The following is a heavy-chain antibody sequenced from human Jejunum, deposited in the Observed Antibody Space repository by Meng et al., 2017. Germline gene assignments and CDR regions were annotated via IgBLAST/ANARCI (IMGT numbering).Heavy chain of an antibody. Sequence: ISCEASAPTLVKPPPTLTRTCSFSGFALSTTGVGVGWILQPPGKALEWLALIYWDDDKRYSPSLKSRLTITKDTSTNQVVLTMTNVDPVDTATYYCTRRPGIAKNWCDPWGQGTLVTVSS. CDR3: TRRPGIAKNWCDP. CDR2: IYWDDDK. J-gene: IGHJ5*02. V-gene: IGHV2-5*02. D-gene: IGHD6-13*01. CDR1: GFALSTTGVG.